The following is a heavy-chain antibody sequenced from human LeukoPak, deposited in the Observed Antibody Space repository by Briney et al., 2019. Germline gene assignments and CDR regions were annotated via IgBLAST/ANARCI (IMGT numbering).Heavy chain of an antibody. Sequence: ASVKVSCKASGYTFTGYYMHWVRQAPGQGLEWMGWINPNSGGANYAQKFQGRVTMTRDTSISTAYMELSRLRSDDTAVYYCAGDSGGNYGDYALGYWGQGTLVTVSS. CDR3: AGDSGGNYGDYALGY. CDR1: GYTFTGYY. CDR2: INPNSGGA. J-gene: IGHJ4*02. V-gene: IGHV1-2*02. D-gene: IGHD4-17*01.